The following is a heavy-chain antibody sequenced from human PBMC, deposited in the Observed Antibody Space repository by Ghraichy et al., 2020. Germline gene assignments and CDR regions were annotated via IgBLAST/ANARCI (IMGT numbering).Heavy chain of an antibody. D-gene: IGHD3/OR15-3a*01. CDR2: TFYRSKWFT. CDR1: GDSVSNNTTS. Sequence: SQTLSLTCAISGDSVSNNTTSWSWIRQSPSRGLEWLGRTFYRSKWFTNYAVSLESRITIDPDTSKNQLSLHLNSVTPADTAVYYCTRDVHEGCYFGSWGQGTLVTVSS. J-gene: IGHJ4*02. CDR3: TRDVHEGCYFGS. V-gene: IGHV6-1*01.